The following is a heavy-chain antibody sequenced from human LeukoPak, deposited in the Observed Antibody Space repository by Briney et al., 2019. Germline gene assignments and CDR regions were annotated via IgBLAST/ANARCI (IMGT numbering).Heavy chain of an antibody. CDR1: GGSIRSSNW. D-gene: IGHD3-22*01. J-gene: IGHJ4*02. CDR2: IYHTGNT. Sequence: SETLSLTCAVSGGSIRSSNWWSWVRQPPGKGLEWIGEIYHTGNTNYNPSLKSRVTISVDKSKNQFSLKLSSVAAADTAVYYCATETYYDSSGPHFDYWGQGTLVTVSS. CDR3: ATETYYDSSGPHFDY. V-gene: IGHV4-4*02.